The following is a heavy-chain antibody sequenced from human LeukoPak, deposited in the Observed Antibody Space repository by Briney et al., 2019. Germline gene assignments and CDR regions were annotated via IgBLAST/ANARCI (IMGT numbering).Heavy chain of an antibody. CDR2: ISGSGGSP. CDR1: GFTFSSNG. Sequence: GGSLRLSCAASGFTFSSNGMSWVRQAPGRGLEWVSVISGSGGSPDYTDSVKGRFTISRDNSKNTLYLQMNSLRAEDTAVYYCAKGGKTIMCPTSCYDYWGQGTLVTVSS. CDR3: AKGGKTIMCPTSCYDY. D-gene: IGHD2-2*01. J-gene: IGHJ4*02. V-gene: IGHV3-23*01.